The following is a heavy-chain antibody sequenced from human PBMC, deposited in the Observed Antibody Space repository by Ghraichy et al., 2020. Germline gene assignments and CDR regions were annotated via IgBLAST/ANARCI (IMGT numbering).Heavy chain of an antibody. Sequence: ASVKVSCKASGYTFTSYGITWVRQAPGQGLEWMGWISTYNGNTNYAQKLQGRVTVTTDTSTSTAYMELRSLRSDDTAVYYCARGGTGNYAWHYFDYWGQGTLVTVSS. V-gene: IGHV1-18*01. CDR2: ISTYNGNT. CDR3: ARGGTGNYAWHYFDY. J-gene: IGHJ4*02. D-gene: IGHD4-11*01. CDR1: GYTFTSYG.